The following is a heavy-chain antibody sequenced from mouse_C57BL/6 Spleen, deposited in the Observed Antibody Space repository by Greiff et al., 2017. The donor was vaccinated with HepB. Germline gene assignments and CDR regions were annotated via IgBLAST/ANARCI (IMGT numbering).Heavy chain of an antibody. CDR1: GYTFTDYE. J-gene: IGHJ4*01. Sequence: VQGVESGAELVRPGASVTLSCKASGYTFTDYEMHWVKQTPVHGLEWIGAIDPETGGTAYNQKLKGKAILAADKSSSTAYMERRSLTSEDSAVYYCTGWGLLAMDYWGQGTSVTVSS. V-gene: IGHV1-15*01. CDR2: IDPETGGT. CDR3: TGWGLLAMDY. D-gene: IGHD3-1*01.